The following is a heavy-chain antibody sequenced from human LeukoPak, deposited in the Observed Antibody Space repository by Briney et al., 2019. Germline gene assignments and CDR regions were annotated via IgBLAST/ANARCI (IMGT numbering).Heavy chain of an antibody. CDR3: ARGLGTLPPGGY. J-gene: IGHJ4*02. CDR2: IYYIGGT. Sequence: SSETLSLTCTVSGGSISSYSWSWIRQPPGKGLEWIGYIYYIGGTNYNPSLKSRVTISVDTSKNQFSLKLSSVTAADTAVYYCARGLGTLPPGGYWGQGTLVTVSS. CDR1: GGSISSYS. D-gene: IGHD4-23*01. V-gene: IGHV4-59*12.